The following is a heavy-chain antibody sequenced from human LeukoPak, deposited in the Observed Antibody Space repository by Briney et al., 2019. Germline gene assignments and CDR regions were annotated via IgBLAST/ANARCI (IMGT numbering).Heavy chain of an antibody. CDR1: GGSISSSSYY. V-gene: IGHV4-39*01. Sequence: SETLSLTCTVSGGSISSSSYYWGWIRQPPGKGLEWIGSIYYSGSTYYNPSLKSRVTISVDTSKNQFSLKLSSVTAADTAVYYCARQPIEEQPPDYWGRGTLVTVSS. CDR3: ARQPIEEQPPDY. J-gene: IGHJ4*02. CDR2: IYYSGST. D-gene: IGHD6-13*01.